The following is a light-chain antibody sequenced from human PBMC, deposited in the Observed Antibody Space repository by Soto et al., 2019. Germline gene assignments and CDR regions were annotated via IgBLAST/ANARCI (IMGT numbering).Light chain of an antibody. J-gene: IGKJ1*01. CDR3: QQYTSYSWT. CDR2: DAS. CDR1: QSISNW. V-gene: IGKV1-5*01. Sequence: DIQMTQSPSTLSASVGDRVTITCRASQSISNWLAWYQQKPGKSPKLLIYDASTLKSGVPSRFSASGSGTEFTLIISSLQPDDFATYYCQQYTSYSWTFGQGTKVDIK.